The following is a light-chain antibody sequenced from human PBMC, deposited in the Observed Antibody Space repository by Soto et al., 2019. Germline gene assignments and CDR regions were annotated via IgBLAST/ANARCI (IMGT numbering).Light chain of an antibody. V-gene: IGKV3-11*01. CDR3: HQRQSWPRT. CDR2: LAS. J-gene: IGKJ1*01. Sequence: EIVLTQSPATLSSFPGDRVTLSCRASQAVNTRLAWYQHKPGQAPRFLIYLASNRAAGAPARFSGSGSGTDFTLTISDVEPEDFAVYYCHQRQSWPRTFGQGTKVDIK. CDR1: QAVNTR.